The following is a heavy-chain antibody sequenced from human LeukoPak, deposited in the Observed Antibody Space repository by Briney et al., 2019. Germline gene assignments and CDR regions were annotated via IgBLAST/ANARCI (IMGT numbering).Heavy chain of an antibody. CDR1: GGTFSSYA. D-gene: IGHD3-9*01. V-gene: IGHV1-69*06. J-gene: IGHJ5*02. CDR3: ATAPLNYDILTGYYRYGWFDP. CDR2: IIPIFGTA. Sequence: GASVKVSCKASGGTFSSYAISWVRQAPGQGLEWMGGIIPIFGTANYAQKFQGRVTMTEDTSTDTAYMELSSLRSEDTAVYYCATAPLNYDILTGYYRYGWFDPWGQGTLVTVSS.